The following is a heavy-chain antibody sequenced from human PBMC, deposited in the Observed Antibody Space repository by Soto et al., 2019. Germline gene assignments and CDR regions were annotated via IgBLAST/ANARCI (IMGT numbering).Heavy chain of an antibody. D-gene: IGHD1-26*01. Sequence: QVQLQESGPGLVKPSETLSLTCTVSGGSVSSGSYYWSWIRQPPGKGLEWIGYIYYSGSTNYNPSLTSRVTISVDTSKNQFSLKLSSVTAADTAVYYCARVSGHMATTIDYWGQGTLVTVSS. CDR3: ARVSGHMATTIDY. V-gene: IGHV4-61*01. CDR1: GGSVSSGSYY. CDR2: IYYSGST. J-gene: IGHJ4*02.